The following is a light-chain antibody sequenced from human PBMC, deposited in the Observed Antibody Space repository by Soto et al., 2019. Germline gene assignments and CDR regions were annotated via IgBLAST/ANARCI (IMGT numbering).Light chain of an antibody. CDR2: GAS. CDR3: HHYADSPRT. V-gene: IGKV3-20*01. Sequence: EIVLTQSPGTLSLSPGERATLSCRASQSVGKNYLAWYQQKPGQAPRFLIYGASSRATGIPDMFSGSGSGTDFTLTISRLEPEDFAVYYCHHYADSPRTFGQGTKVEIK. CDR1: QSVGKNY. J-gene: IGKJ1*01.